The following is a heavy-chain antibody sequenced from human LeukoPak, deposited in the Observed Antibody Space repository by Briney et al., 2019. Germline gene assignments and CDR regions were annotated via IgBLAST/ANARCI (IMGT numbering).Heavy chain of an antibody. V-gene: IGHV4-4*07. J-gene: IGHJ6*03. CDR1: GGSISSYY. Sequence: PSESLSLTCTVSGGSISSYYWSWVRQPAGKGLEWVGRIYTSGSTIYNPSLKGRVTMSIDTSKNQFSLKLSSVTAADTAVYYCARGRYESTRLSVYYYYYMDVWGKGTTVTVSS. CDR2: IYTSGST. CDR3: ARGRYESTRLSVYYYYYMDV. D-gene: IGHD1-14*01.